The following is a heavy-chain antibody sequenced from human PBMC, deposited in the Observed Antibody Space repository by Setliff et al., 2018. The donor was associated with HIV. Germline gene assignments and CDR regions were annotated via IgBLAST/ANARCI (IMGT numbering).Heavy chain of an antibody. V-gene: IGHV3-48*03. CDR1: GFTFSSYE. CDR2: ISSSGSTI. CDR3: ASHNSGWKRADY. Sequence: GGSLRLSCAASGFTFSSYEMNWVRQAPGKGLEWVSYISSSGSTIYYADSVKGRFTISRDNAKNSLYLQMNSLRAEDTAVYYCASHNSGWKRADYWGQGTLVTVSS. D-gene: IGHD6-19*01. J-gene: IGHJ4*02.